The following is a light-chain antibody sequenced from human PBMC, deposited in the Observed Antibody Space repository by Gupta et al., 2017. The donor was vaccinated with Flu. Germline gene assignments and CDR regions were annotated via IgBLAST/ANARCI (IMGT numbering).Light chain of an antibody. CDR3: KRGTHPWT. Sequence: DVVMSQSPLSLSVTLGQAASISCRSSQSLVYKNGITYLNWFQQRPGQSPRRLIYVVSKRDSGVPDRFSGSGSVTDFTLKSSGVEAEDVGVYYFKRGTHPWTFGQGTRVEI. V-gene: IGKV2-30*01. CDR2: VVS. CDR1: QSLVYKNGITY. J-gene: IGKJ2*02.